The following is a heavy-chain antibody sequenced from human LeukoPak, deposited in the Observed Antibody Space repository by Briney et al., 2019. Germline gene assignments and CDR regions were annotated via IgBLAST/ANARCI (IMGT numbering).Heavy chain of an antibody. D-gene: IGHD3-3*01. CDR1: GYTFTSYG. CDR2: ISAYNGNT. J-gene: IGHJ4*02. Sequence: ASVKVSCKASGYTFTSYGISWVRQAPGQGLEWMGWISAYNGNTNYAQKLQGRVTMTTDTSTSTAYMELRSLRSDDTAVYYCARDFPPYYDFWSGYSPPQYWGQGTLVTVPS. CDR3: ARDFPPYYDFWSGYSPPQY. V-gene: IGHV1-18*01.